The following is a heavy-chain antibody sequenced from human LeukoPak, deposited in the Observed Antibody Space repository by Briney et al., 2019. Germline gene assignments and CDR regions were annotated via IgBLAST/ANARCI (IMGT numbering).Heavy chain of an antibody. D-gene: IGHD3-9*01. CDR1: GYTFTSYY. CDR2: INPSGGST. V-gene: IGHV1-46*01. Sequence: ASVKVSCKASGYTFTSYYMHWVRHAPGQGLEWMGIINPSGGSTSYAQKFQGRVTMTRDTSTSTVYMELSSLRSEDTAVYYCARVKGGYDILTGYREDWFDPWGQGTLVTVSS. CDR3: ARVKGGYDILTGYREDWFDP. J-gene: IGHJ5*02.